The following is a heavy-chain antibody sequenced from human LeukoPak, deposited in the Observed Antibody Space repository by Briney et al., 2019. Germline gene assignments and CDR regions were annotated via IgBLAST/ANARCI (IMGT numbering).Heavy chain of an antibody. CDR1: GGSIFSYY. D-gene: IGHD1/OR15-1a*01. CDR3: ARGGRDTNNEREYDH. CDR2: IYPNGIT. Sequence: PSETLSLTCTVSGGSIFSYYWNWIRQPPGKGLEWIGYIYPNGITSYNPSLRSRGTISIATSKNQFSLKLSSVTAADTAVYYCARGGRDTNNEREYDHWGQGTLVTVSS. V-gene: IGHV4-4*08. J-gene: IGHJ4*02.